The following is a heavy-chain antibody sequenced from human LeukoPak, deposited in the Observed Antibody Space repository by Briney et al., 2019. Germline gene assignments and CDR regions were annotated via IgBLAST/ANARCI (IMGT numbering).Heavy chain of an antibody. V-gene: IGHV3-23*01. CDR3: AKGLKVGATSYYYGMDV. CDR1: GFTFSSYA. D-gene: IGHD1-26*01. J-gene: IGHJ6*02. CDR2: ISGSGGST. Sequence: PGGSLRLSCAASGFTFSSYAMSWVRQAAGKGLEWVSAISGSGGSTYYADSVKGRFTISRDNSKNTLYLQMNSLRAEDTAVYYCAKGLKVGATSYYYGMDVWGQGTTVTVSS.